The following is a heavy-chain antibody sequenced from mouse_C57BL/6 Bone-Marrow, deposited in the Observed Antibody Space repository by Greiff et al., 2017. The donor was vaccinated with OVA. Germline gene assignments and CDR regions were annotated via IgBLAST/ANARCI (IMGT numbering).Heavy chain of an antibody. CDR1: GYSFTDYN. J-gene: IGHJ1*03. V-gene: IGHV1-39*01. CDR3: AFYYGSSYRYFDV. CDR2: INPNYGTT. Sequence: EVQLQQSGPELVQPGASVTISCTASGYSFTDYNMNWVKQSNGKSLEWIGVINPNYGTTSYNQKFKGKATLTVDQSSSTAYMQLNSLTSEDSAVYYCAFYYGSSYRYFDVWGTGTTVTVSS. D-gene: IGHD1-1*01.